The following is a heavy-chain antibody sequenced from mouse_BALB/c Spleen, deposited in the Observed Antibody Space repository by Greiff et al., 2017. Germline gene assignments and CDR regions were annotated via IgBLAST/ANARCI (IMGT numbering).Heavy chain of an antibody. D-gene: IGHD2-3*01. CDR1: GFSLTSYG. CDR2: IWSDGST. Sequence: VQLVESGPDLVAPSQSLSITCTVSGFSLTSYGVHWVRQPPGKGLEWLVVIWSDGSTTYNSALKSRLSISKDNSKSQVFLKMNSLQTDDTAMYYCARHRGGYDGYFDYWGQGTTLTVSS. CDR3: ARHRGGYDGYFDY. J-gene: IGHJ2*01. V-gene: IGHV2-6-2*01.